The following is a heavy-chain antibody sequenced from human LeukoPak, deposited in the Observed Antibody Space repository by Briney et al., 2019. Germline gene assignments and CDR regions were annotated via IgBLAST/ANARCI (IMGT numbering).Heavy chain of an antibody. D-gene: IGHD2-2*01. V-gene: IGHV3-30*02. J-gene: IGHJ4*02. CDR1: GFTFNTHG. CDR2: VEHDGTKR. CDR3: AKDRLVPAANLDY. Sequence: GGSLRLSCATSGFTFNTHGMHWVRQAPGKGLEWVAFVEHDGTKRYLDSVKGRFTISRDNSKNTLYLQMNSLRAEDTAVYYCAKDRLVPAANLDYWGQGTLVTVSS.